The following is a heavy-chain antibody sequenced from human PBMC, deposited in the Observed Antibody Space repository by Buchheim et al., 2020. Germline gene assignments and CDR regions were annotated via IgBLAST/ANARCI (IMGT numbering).Heavy chain of an antibody. CDR3: ARESQRGFWSGYSSFDY. D-gene: IGHD3-3*01. V-gene: IGHV1-69*01. CDR1: GGTFSSYA. CDR2: IIPIFGTA. J-gene: IGHJ4*02. Sequence: QVQLVQSGAEVKKPGSSVKVSCKASGGTFSSYAISWVRQAPGQGLEWMGGIIPIFGTANYAQKFQGRVTITADESTSTAYMDLSSLRSEDTAVYYCARESQRGFWSGYSSFDYWGQGTLFTVSS.